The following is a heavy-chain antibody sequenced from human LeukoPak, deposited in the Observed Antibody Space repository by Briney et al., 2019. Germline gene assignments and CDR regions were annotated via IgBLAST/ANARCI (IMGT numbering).Heavy chain of an antibody. V-gene: IGHV1-69*13. D-gene: IGHD3-22*01. CDR2: IIPIFGTA. J-gene: IGHJ6*03. CDR1: GYTFTSYG. CDR3: ASRYYYDSSGLYYYMDV. Sequence: SVKVSCKASGYTFTSYGISWVRQAPGQGLEWMGGIIPIFGTANYAQKFQGRVTITADESTSTAYMELSSLRSEDTAVYYCASRYYYDSSGLYYYMDVWGKGTTVTVSS.